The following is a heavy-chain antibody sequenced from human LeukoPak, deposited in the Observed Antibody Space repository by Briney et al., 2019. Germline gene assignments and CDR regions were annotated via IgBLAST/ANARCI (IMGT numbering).Heavy chain of an antibody. J-gene: IGHJ3*02. V-gene: IGHV3-21*01. D-gene: IGHD6-19*01. CDR3: ARAPRASIAVAGGAFDI. CDR1: GFTFSSYS. CDR2: ISSSSSYI. Sequence: PGGSLRLSCAASGFTFSSYSMNWVRQAPGKGLEWVSSISSSSSYIYYADSVKGRFTISRDNAKNSLYLQMNSLRAEDTAVYYCARAPRASIAVAGGAFDIWGQGTMVTVSS.